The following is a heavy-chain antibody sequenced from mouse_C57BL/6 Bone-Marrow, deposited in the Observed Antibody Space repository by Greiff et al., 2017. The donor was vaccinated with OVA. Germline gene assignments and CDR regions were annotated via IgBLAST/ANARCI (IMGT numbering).Heavy chain of an antibody. CDR3: AIPPITTVVARGY. CDR1: GYTFTSYW. V-gene: IGHV1-74*01. D-gene: IGHD1-1*01. J-gene: IGHJ2*01. Sequence: QVQLQQPGAELVKPGASVKVSCKASGYTFTSYWMHWVKQRPGQGLEWIGRIHPSDSDTNYNQKFKGKATLTVDKSSSTAYMQLSSLTSEDSAVYDRAIPPITTVVARGYWGQGTTLTVSS. CDR2: IHPSDSDT.